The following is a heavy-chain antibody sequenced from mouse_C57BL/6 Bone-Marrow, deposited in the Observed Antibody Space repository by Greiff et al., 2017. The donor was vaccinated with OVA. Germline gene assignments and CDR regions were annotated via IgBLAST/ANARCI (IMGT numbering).Heavy chain of an antibody. CDR2: IRNKANGYTT. CDR1: GFTFTDYY. D-gene: IGHD2-2*01. V-gene: IGHV7-3*01. Sequence: EVKLMESGGGLVQPGGSLSLSCAASGFTFTDYYMSWVRQPPGKALEWLGFIRNKANGYTTEYSASVKGRFTISRDNSQSILYLQMNALRAEDSATYYCARGGLRRNFDYWGQGTTLTVSS. J-gene: IGHJ2*01. CDR3: ARGGLRRNFDY.